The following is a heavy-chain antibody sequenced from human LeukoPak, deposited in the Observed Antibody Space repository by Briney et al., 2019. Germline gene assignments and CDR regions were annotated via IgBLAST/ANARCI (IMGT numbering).Heavy chain of an antibody. V-gene: IGHV4-30-4*07. CDR3: ARDARNSSSWYALYY. CDR1: GGSISSGGYS. CDR2: IYYSGGT. D-gene: IGHD6-13*01. J-gene: IGHJ4*02. Sequence: KPSQTLSLTCAVSGGSISSGGYSWSWIRQPPGKGLEWIGYIYYSGGTYYNPSLKSRVTISVDTSKNQFSLKLSSVTAADTAVYYCARDARNSSSWYALYYWGQGTLVTVSS.